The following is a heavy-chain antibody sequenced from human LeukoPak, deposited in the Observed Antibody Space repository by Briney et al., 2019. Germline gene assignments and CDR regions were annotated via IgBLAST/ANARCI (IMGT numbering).Heavy chain of an antibody. CDR2: IYNGGTI. V-gene: IGHV3-53*01. D-gene: IGHD3-10*01. CDR1: GFTVSSNY. CDR3: TSRSYYYGSGTYYFDY. J-gene: IGHJ4*02. Sequence: GGSLRLSCAASGFTVSSNYMSWVRQAPGKGLEWVSVIYNGGTIYYADSVKGRFTISRDNSKNTLYPQMNSLRAEDTAVYYCTSRSYYYGSGTYYFDYWGQGTLVTVSS.